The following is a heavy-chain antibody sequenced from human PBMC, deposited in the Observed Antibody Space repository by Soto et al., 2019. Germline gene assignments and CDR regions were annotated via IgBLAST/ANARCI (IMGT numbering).Heavy chain of an antibody. CDR1: GYSFTRYW. V-gene: IGHV5-51*01. CDR2: IYPGDSET. CDR3: ARHSTIALAY. Sequence: GESLNIFCKGSGYSFTRYWIGWVRQMPGKGLEWMGIIYPGDSETRYSPSFQGQVTMSADKSISTAYLQWSSLKASDTAMYYCARHSTIALAYWGQGTLVTVSS. D-gene: IGHD1-1*01. J-gene: IGHJ4*02.